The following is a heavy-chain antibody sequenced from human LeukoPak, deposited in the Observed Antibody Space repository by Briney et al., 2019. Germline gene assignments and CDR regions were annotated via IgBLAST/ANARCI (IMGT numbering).Heavy chain of an antibody. V-gene: IGHV1-46*01. CDR2: IYPRDGST. CDR3: ARDGKARYDFRENDY. J-gene: IGHJ4*02. D-gene: IGHD3-3*01. CDR1: GYTFTSNY. Sequence: HRASVKVSCKASGYTFTSNYIHWVRQAPGQGLEWMGMIYPRDGSTSYAQKFQGRVTVTRDTSTSTVHMELSGLRSEDTAVYYCARDGKARYDFRENDYWGQGTLVTVSS.